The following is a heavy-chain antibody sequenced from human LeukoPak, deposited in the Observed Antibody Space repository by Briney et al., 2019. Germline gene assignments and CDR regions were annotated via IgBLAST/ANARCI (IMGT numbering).Heavy chain of an antibody. CDR1: GFTFTIHA. J-gene: IGHJ3*02. CDR3: AKGRGSGVRRDAFDI. Sequence: GSLILSCSASGFTFTIHAMNCVRRAPGGGVEWFSTISTTGARTNYDASVRGRFTISRNNSYNTLYLQLSGLRAEDTAVYYCAKGRGSGVRRDAFDIWGQGTPATVSS. CDR2: ISTTGART. V-gene: IGHV3-23*01. D-gene: IGHD1-26*01.